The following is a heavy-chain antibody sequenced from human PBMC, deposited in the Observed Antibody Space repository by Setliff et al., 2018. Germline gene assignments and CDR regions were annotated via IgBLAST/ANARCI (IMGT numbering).Heavy chain of an antibody. V-gene: IGHV4-30-4*08. CDR2: IYSSGST. D-gene: IGHD3-22*01. Sequence: PSETLSLTCTVSGGSISSGDYYWSWIRQPPGKGLEWIGYIYSSGSTYYNPSLKSRVSISVDTSKNQFSLKLSSVTVADTAVYYCARESRYYYDNLGTLDYWGQGTLVTVSS. CDR3: ARESRYYYDNLGTLDY. J-gene: IGHJ4*02. CDR1: GGSISSGDYY.